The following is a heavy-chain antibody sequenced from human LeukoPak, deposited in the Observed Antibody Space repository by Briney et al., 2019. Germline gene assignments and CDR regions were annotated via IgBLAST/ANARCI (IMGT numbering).Heavy chain of an antibody. CDR3: ASSGWYLSSFN. D-gene: IGHD6-19*01. J-gene: IGHJ4*02. CDR2: IYYSGST. CDR1: GGSISSSSYY. Sequence: SETLSLTCIVSGGSISSSSYYWGWIRQPPGKGLEWIGSIYYSGSTYYNPSLKSRVTISVDTSKNQFSLKLSSVTAADTAVYYCASSGWYLSSFNWGQGTLVTVSS. V-gene: IGHV4-39*01.